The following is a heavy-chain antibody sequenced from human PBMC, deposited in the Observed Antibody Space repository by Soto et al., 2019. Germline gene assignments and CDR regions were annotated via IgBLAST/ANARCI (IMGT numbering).Heavy chain of an antibody. CDR2: ISYDGSNK. Sequence: GGSLRLSCAASGFTFSSYAMHWVRQAPGKGLEWVAVISYDGSNKYYADSVKGRFTISRDNSKNTLYLQMNSLRAEDTAVYYCARGSREGYYDSSGQKPGWYFDYWGQGTLVTVSS. D-gene: IGHD3-22*01. J-gene: IGHJ4*02. CDR3: ARGSREGYYDSSGQKPGWYFDY. CDR1: GFTFSSYA. V-gene: IGHV3-30-3*01.